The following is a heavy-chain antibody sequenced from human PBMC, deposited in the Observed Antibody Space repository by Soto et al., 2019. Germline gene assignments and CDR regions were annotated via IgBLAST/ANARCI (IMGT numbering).Heavy chain of an antibody. J-gene: IGHJ4*01. CDR2: VFHTGRT. V-gene: IGHV4-31*03. D-gene: IGHD4-17*01. CDR3: EKTTAGRGYFDP. Sequence: QVLLQESGPGLLKPSQTLSLTCTVSGESLSGGVDYWSWIRQSSGGGLEWIGYVFHTGRTSYNPSLKSRVTISADTSKNQFSLRLTSLTAADTAVYYCEKTTAGRGYFDPWGHGSPVTVSS. CDR1: GESLSGGVDY.